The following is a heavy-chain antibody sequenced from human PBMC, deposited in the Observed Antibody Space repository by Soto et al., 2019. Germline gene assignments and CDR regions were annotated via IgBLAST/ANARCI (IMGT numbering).Heavy chain of an antibody. CDR1: GYRFTDYY. CDR2: IKPSTGGA. V-gene: IGHV1-2*02. J-gene: IGHJ6*02. Sequence: QAHLVQSGAEVKKPGASVKVSCRAFGYRFTDYYLHWVRQAPGQGLDWMGWIKPSTGGASYAEKFQVSVIMTSDTSMNTVYMEMSNLTSDDTALYFCVRGAPSHYYFFALDVWGPGTPVTVSS. CDR3: VRGAPSHYYFFALDV. D-gene: IGHD1-26*01.